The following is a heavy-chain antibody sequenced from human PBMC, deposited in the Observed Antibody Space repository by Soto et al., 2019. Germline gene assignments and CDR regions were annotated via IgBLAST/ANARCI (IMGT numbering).Heavy chain of an antibody. V-gene: IGHV3-7*01. Sequence: GGSLRLSCAASGFTFSAYWMSWVRQAPGKGLEFVGEIKQDGSASSYVDSVKGRFTISRENAKNSLYLQMNSLRAGDTAVYYCARARFGELLFDYWGQGTLVTVSS. CDR2: IKQDGSAS. CDR3: ARARFGELLFDY. J-gene: IGHJ4*02. D-gene: IGHD3-10*01. CDR1: GFTFSAYW.